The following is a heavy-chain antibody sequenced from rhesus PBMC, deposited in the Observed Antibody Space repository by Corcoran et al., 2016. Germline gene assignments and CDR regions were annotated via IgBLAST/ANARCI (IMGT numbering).Heavy chain of an antibody. CDR1: GGSISGYYY. CDR3: ASSIDTAEFDY. CDR2: IYGRGGVN. V-gene: IGHV4S14*01. D-gene: IGHD5-12*01. J-gene: IGHJ4*01. Sequence: QVQLQESGPGLVKPSETLSLTCAVSGGSISGYYYWSWIRKPPGKGLEWIGSIYGRGGVNILNPSLKSRFTLAGDTSKNQVSLKLSSVTAADTAVYYCASSIDTAEFDYWGQGVLVTVSS.